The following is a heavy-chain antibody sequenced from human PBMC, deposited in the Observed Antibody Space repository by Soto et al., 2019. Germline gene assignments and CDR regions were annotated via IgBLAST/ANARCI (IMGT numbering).Heavy chain of an antibody. CDR2: IIGDGSNT. J-gene: IGHJ4*02. CDR1: GFTFSTYW. Sequence: EVPLVESGGGLVQPGGSLRLSCAASGFTFSTYWMHWVRQVPGKGLMWVSRIIGDGSNTNYADSVKGRFTISRDNAKNTLYLHMNSLTDEDTAVYYCARGTRVGGFGELQYWGQGILVTVSS. CDR3: ARGTRVGGFGELQY. D-gene: IGHD3-10*01. V-gene: IGHV3-74*01.